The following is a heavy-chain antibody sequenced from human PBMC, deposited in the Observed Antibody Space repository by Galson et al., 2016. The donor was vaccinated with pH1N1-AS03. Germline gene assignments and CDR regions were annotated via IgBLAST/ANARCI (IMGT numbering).Heavy chain of an antibody. V-gene: IGHV3-11*01. CDR3: VRAKGSGWPNKHYFDS. D-gene: IGHD6-19*01. CDR1: GFTFGDYY. Sequence: SLRLSCAVSGFTFGDYYMTWVRQTPGKGLEWISYISSSGSTKYYADSVEGRFTISRDNAKNSLFLQMNYLTAEDTAIYYCVRAKGSGWPNKHYFDSWGPGTLVIVSS. CDR2: ISSSGSTK. J-gene: IGHJ4*02.